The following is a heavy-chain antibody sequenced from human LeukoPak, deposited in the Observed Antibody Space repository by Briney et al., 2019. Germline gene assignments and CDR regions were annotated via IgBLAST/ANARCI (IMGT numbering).Heavy chain of an antibody. J-gene: IGHJ6*03. CDR3: ARDSRVAYYDSSGSRGPYYYYMDV. Sequence: SETLSLTCTVSGGSISSYYWSWIRQPAGKGLEWIGRIYTSGSTNYNPSLKSRVTMSVDTSKNQFSLKLSSVTAADTAVYYCARDSRVAYYDSSGSRGPYYYYMDVWGKGTTVTVFS. D-gene: IGHD3-22*01. CDR2: IYTSGST. V-gene: IGHV4-4*07. CDR1: GGSISSYY.